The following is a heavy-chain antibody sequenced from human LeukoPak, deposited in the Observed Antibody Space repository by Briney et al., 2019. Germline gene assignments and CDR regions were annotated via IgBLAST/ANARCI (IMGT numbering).Heavy chain of an antibody. CDR3: AKGRSSWPYNWFDP. D-gene: IGHD2-15*01. Sequence: GGSLRLSCAASGFTFSNYAMSWVRQAPGKGLEWVSGISGSGGTTYYADSVKGRFTISRDKSKNTLYLQMNSLRAEDTAVYYCAKGRSSWPYNWFDPWGQGTLVTVSS. V-gene: IGHV3-23*01. CDR2: ISGSGGTT. CDR1: GFTFSNYA. J-gene: IGHJ5*02.